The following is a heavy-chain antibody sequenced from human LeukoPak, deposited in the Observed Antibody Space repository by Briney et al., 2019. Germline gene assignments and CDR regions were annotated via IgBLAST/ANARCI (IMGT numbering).Heavy chain of an antibody. V-gene: IGHV2-70*17. Sequence: SGPALVKPTQTLTLTCTFSGFSLTTAGLCVGWIRQPPGEALEWLARIDWDDDKFYSTSLKSRLTISKDTSKNQVVLTMANMDPVDTATYFCARIRRVRHGSNNYYYMDVWGKGTTVTVSS. CDR3: ARIRRVRHGSNNYYYMDV. CDR1: GFSLTTAGLC. J-gene: IGHJ6*03. D-gene: IGHD5-24*01. CDR2: IDWDDDK.